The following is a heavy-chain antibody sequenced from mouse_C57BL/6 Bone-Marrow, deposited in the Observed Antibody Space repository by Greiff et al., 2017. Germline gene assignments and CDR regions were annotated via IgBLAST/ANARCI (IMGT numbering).Heavy chain of an antibody. D-gene: IGHD2-5*01. Sequence: EVQLQQSGPVLVKPGASVKMSCKASGYTFTDYYMNWVKQSHGKSLEWIGVINPYNGGTSYNQKFKGKATLTVDKSSSTAYMELNSLTSEDSAVYYCARKSNYVPYWGQGTTLTVSS. V-gene: IGHV1-19*01. CDR1: GYTFTDYY. CDR3: ARKSNYVPY. J-gene: IGHJ2*01. CDR2: INPYNGGT.